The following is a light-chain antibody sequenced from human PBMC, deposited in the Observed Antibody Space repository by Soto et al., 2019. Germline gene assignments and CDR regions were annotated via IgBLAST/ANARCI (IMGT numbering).Light chain of an antibody. J-gene: IGLJ3*02. V-gene: IGLV1-51*01. CDR3: VSWDRSLRGWV. Sequence: QSVLTQPPSVSGAPGQTVTVSCSGSSSNIGNDHVSWYQHLPGTTPKVLIYDNNKRPSAIPDRFSGSKSATSATLDIDGLQTGDEADYYCVSWDRSLRGWVFGGGTKLTGL. CDR2: DNN. CDR1: SSNIGNDH.